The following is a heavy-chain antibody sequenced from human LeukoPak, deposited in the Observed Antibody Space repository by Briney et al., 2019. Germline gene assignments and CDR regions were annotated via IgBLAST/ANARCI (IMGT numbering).Heavy chain of an antibody. D-gene: IGHD3-3*01. V-gene: IGHV4-39*07. CDR2: IYYSGIT. Sequence: SETLTLTCTVSGGSVSSSYYYWGWIRQPPGKGLEWMGSIYYSGITYYKPSLKSRVTISVDTSKNQFSLKLSSVTAADTAVYYCARGRFLEWLLYGYYDYWGQGTLVTVSS. CDR3: ARGRFLEWLLYGYYDY. J-gene: IGHJ4*02. CDR1: GGSVSSSYYY.